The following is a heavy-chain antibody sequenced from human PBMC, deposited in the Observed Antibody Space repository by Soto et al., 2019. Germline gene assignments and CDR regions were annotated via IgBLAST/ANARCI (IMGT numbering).Heavy chain of an antibody. CDR2: ISGSGGST. CDR3: AKVPSAVASTPWFDP. V-gene: IGHV3-23*01. D-gene: IGHD2-15*01. Sequence: SLRLSCAASGFTFSSYAMSWVRQAPGKGLEWVSAISGSGGSTYYADSVKGRFTISRDNSKNTLYLQMDSLSVEDTAMYYCAKVPSAVASTPWFDPWGQGTLVTVSS. J-gene: IGHJ5*02. CDR1: GFTFSSYA.